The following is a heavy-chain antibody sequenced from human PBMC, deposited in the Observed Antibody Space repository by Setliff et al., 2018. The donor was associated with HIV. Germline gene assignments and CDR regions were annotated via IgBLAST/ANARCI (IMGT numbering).Heavy chain of an antibody. V-gene: IGHV4-4*09. D-gene: IGHD2-21*01. CDR3: SRLRLTTMMVVDFFDL. J-gene: IGHJ4*02. CDR2: MYNGGTT. CDR1: GGSMTNFY. Sequence: SETLSLTCVVSGGSMTNFYWSWIRQPPGTGLEWIGYMYNGGTTNYNPSLQSRVTMSVDVSKTQFSLRLTSVTAAATGVYDCSRLRLTTMMVVDFFDLWGQGTLVTVSS.